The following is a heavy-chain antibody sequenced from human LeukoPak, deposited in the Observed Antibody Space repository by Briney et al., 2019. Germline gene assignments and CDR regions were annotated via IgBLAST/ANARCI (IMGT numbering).Heavy chain of an antibody. CDR1: GFTLDDFG. V-gene: IGHV3-20*04. Sequence: GGPVTLSCAPSGFTLDDFGMSGARHAPGKGREWVFGINWNGGSTGYADSVKGRFTISRDNAKNSLYLQMNSLRAEDTALYYCAGSVGAPYYYYYMDVWGKGTTVTVSS. CDR2: INWNGGST. CDR3: AGSVGAPYYYYYMDV. D-gene: IGHD1-26*01. J-gene: IGHJ6*03.